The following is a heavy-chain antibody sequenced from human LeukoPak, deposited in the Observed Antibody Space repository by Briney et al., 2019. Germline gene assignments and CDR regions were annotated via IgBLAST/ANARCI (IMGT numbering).Heavy chain of an antibody. J-gene: IGHJ6*03. Sequence: GGPLRLSCVASGFVFSCFAMRLLRQAAGRGLGWVSGLTGGGSTYHADSVKGRFTISRDNSKNTLVLEMNSLRAVDTAVKYGVNMEGWTPYDYCMDVWGKGTTVTVS. CDR1: GFVFSCFA. CDR2: LTGGGST. V-gene: IGHV3-23*01. CDR3: VNMEGWTPYDYCMDV. D-gene: IGHD3-3*01.